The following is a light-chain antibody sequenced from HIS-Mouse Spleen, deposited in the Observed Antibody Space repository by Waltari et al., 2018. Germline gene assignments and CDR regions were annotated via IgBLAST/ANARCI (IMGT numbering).Light chain of an antibody. CDR2: DVS. CDR1: SSDVGGYNY. V-gene: IGLV2-11*01. CDR3: CSYAGSYTWV. Sequence: QSALTQPRSVSGSPGQSVTISCTGPSSDVGGYNYVSWYQQHPGKAPKLMIYDVSKRPSGVPDRFSGSKSGNTDSLTISGLQAEDEADYYCCSYAGSYTWVFGGGTKLTVL. J-gene: IGLJ3*02.